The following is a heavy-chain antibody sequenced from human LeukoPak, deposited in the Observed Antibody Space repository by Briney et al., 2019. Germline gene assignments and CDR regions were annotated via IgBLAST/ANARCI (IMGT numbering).Heavy chain of an antibody. J-gene: IGHJ3*02. Sequence: GGSLRLSCAASGLTVTKTYMSWVRQAPGKGLEWVSVIYSDGTTYNQDSVKGRFTISRDGSKNTLYLQMNSLRPEDTAVYYCARVGLDAFDIWGQGTMVTVSS. CDR1: GLTVTKTY. CDR3: ARVGLDAFDI. D-gene: IGHD2-15*01. CDR2: IYSDGTT. V-gene: IGHV3-66*01.